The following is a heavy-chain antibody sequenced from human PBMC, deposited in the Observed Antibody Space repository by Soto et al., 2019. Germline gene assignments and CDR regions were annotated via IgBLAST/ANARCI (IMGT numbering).Heavy chain of an antibody. J-gene: IGHJ5*02. V-gene: IGHV1-2*02. CDR1: GYTFTGYF. Sequence: ASVKVSCKASGYTFTGYFIHWVRQAQGQGLEGMGWINPNSSAKSYSQNFQGRVTMTRDTSISTAYMELTLLRSDDTAICYCERGGGSILAPLPWGEGTLVTVSS. D-gene: IGHD2-21*01. CDR2: INPNSSAK. CDR3: ERGGGSILAPLP.